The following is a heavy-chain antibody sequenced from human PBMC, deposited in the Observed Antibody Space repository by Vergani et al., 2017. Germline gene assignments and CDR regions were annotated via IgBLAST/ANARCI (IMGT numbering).Heavy chain of an antibody. Sequence: QVQLQQWGAGLLKPSETLSLTCAVYGGSFSGYYWSWIRQPPGKGLEWIGEINHSGSTNYNPSLKSRVTISVDTSKNQFSLKLSSVTAADTAVYYCARASNYGGNSFGAFDIWGQGTMVTVSS. J-gene: IGHJ3*02. D-gene: IGHD4-23*01. CDR2: INHSGST. CDR3: ARASNYGGNSFGAFDI. V-gene: IGHV4-34*01. CDR1: GGSFSGYY.